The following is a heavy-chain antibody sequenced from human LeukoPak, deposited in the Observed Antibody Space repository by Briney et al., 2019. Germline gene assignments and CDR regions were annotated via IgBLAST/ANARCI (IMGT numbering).Heavy chain of an antibody. J-gene: IGHJ4*02. V-gene: IGHV3-48*03. CDR2: ISSGTYI. Sequence: GGSLRLSCVASGFTFSRFEMNWVRQAPGKGLEWISHISSGTYIAYADSVKGRFTISRDNAKNTLYLQMNSLRAEDTAVYYCARWIRDAYNSDQWGQGTLVTVSS. CDR1: GFTFSRFE. CDR3: ARWIRDAYNSDQ. D-gene: IGHD5-24*01.